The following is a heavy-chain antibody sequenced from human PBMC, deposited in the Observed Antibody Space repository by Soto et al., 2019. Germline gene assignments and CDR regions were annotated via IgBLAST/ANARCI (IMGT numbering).Heavy chain of an antibody. CDR1: GFTFSSYW. D-gene: IGHD5-12*01. CDR2: IKQDGSEK. J-gene: IGHJ4*02. V-gene: IGHV3-7*01. CDR3: ARDTSYSGYDLLDY. Sequence: PGGSLRLSCAASGFTFSSYWMSWVRQAPGKGLEWVANIKQDGSEKYYVDSVKGRFTISRDNAKNSLYLQMNSLRAEDTAVYYCARDTSYSGYDLLDYWGQGTLVTVSS.